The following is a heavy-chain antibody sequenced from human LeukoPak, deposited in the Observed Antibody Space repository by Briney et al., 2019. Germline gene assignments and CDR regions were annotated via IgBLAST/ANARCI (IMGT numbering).Heavy chain of an antibody. Sequence: SETLSLTCTVSGGSISSYYWSWIRQPPGKGLEWIGYIYYSGSTNYNPSLKSRVTISVNTSKNQFSLKLSSVTAADTAVYYCARDQTTMVRGVRLRTGWFDPWGQGTLVTVSS. CDR1: GGSISSYY. V-gene: IGHV4-59*01. D-gene: IGHD3-10*01. CDR3: ARDQTTMVRGVRLRTGWFDP. J-gene: IGHJ5*02. CDR2: IYYSGST.